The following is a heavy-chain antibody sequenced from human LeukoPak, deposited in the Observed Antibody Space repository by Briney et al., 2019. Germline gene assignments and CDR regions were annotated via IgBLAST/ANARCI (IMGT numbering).Heavy chain of an antibody. D-gene: IGHD2-2*01. CDR1: GFTFSSYA. CDR3: AKDLIRDIVVVPAAMGIDY. CDR2: ISGSGGST. J-gene: IGHJ4*02. V-gene: IGHV3-23*01. Sequence: GGSLRLSCAASGFTFSSYAMSWVRQAPGKGLEWVSAISGSGGSTYYADSVKGRFTISRDNSKNTLYLQMNSLRAEDTAVYYCAKDLIRDIVVVPAAMGIDYWGQGTLVTVSS.